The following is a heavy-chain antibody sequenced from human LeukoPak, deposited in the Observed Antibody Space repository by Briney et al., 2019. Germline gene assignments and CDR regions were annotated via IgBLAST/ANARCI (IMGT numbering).Heavy chain of an antibody. CDR1: GFLFSSYW. J-gene: IGHJ2*01. CDR3: ARGPPWYFDL. Sequence: GGSLRLSCAASGFLFSSYWMHWVRQAPGKGLVWVSRINGDGSSTAYADSVKGRFTISRDNAKNTLYLQMNSLTAEDTAVYYCARGPPWYFDLWGRGTLVTVSS. V-gene: IGHV3-74*01. D-gene: IGHD6-25*01. CDR2: INGDGSST.